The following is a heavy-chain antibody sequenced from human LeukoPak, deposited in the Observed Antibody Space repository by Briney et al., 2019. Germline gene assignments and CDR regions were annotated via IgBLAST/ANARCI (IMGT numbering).Heavy chain of an antibody. CDR1: GGSFSGYY. CDR2: INHSGST. V-gene: IGHV4-34*01. CDR3: ARVNDDSSGLGYYYYYYGMDV. D-gene: IGHD3-22*01. J-gene: IGHJ6*02. Sequence: PSETLSLTCAVYGGSFSGYYWSWIRQPPGKGLEWIGEINHSGSTNYNPSLKSRVTISVDTSKNQFSLKLSSVTAADTAVYYCARVNDDSSGLGYYYYYYGMDVWGQGTTVTVSS.